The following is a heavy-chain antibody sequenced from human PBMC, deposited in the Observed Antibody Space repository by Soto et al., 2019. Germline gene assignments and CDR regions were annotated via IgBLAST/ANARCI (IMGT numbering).Heavy chain of an antibody. V-gene: IGHV3-23*01. CDR3: AKRTGTTKFMGGMDV. CDR1: GFTVSTYT. D-gene: IGHD1-7*01. Sequence: GSLRLSCAASGFTVSTYTMSWIRQAPGKGLEWVSAISSADNTYYADSVRGRFTISRDNSKSTLYLQMNSLRAEDTAIYYCAKRTGTTKFMGGMDVWGQGTSVTVSS. J-gene: IGHJ6*02. CDR2: ISSADNT.